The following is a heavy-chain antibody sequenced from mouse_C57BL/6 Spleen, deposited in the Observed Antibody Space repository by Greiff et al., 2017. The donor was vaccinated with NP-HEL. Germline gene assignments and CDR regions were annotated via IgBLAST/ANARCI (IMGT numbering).Heavy chain of an antibody. J-gene: IGHJ1*03. Sequence: DVKLVESEGGLVQPGSSMKLSCTASGFTFSDYYMAWVRQVPEKGLEWVANINYDGSSTYYLDSLKSRFIISRDNAKNILYLQMSSLKSEDTATYYCARVKLPTVVAPYWYFDVWGTGTTVTVSS. CDR2: INYDGSST. D-gene: IGHD1-1*01. V-gene: IGHV5-16*01. CDR3: ARVKLPTVVAPYWYFDV. CDR1: GFTFSDYY.